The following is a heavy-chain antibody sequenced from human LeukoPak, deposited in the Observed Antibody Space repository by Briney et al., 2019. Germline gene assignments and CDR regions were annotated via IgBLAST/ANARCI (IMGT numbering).Heavy chain of an antibody. D-gene: IGHD3-10*01. V-gene: IGHV4-38-2*02. CDR3: ASYGSGSY. Sequence: PSETLSLTCTVSGYSISDGFYWDWIRQTPGKGLEWIGSIYHSGTTYYNPSLKSRVTISVDTSKNQFSLKLSSVTAADTAVYHCASYGSGSYWGQGTLVTVSS. J-gene: IGHJ4*02. CDR1: GYSISDGFY. CDR2: IYHSGTT.